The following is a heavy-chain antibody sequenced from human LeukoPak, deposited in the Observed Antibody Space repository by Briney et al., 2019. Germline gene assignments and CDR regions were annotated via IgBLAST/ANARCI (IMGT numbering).Heavy chain of an antibody. CDR2: IYTSGTT. J-gene: IGHJ5*02. D-gene: IGHD2/OR15-2a*01. Sequence: SETLSLTCTLSGASLSGDHLSWIRQPAGRGLEWIGRIYTSGTTNHNPSLKRRVTMSVDTSKNQVSLKLSSVTAADTAVYYCARDQGRRGVPVSSISAGIFNWFDPWGQGTLVTVSS. CDR3: ARDQGRRGVPVSSISAGIFNWFDP. CDR1: GASLSGDH. V-gene: IGHV4-4*07.